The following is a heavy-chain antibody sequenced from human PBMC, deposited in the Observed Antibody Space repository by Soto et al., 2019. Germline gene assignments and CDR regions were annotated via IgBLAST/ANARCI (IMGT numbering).Heavy chain of an antibody. V-gene: IGHV4-39*01. CDR2: IYYSGST. J-gene: IGHJ1*01. Sequence: QLQLQESGPGLVKPSETLSLTCTVSGGSISSSSYYWGWIRQPPGKGLEWIGSIYYSGSTYYNPSLTSRVTISVDTSKTQFSLKLSSVTAADTAVYYCARWYSSSSAEYFQHWGQGTLVTVSS. D-gene: IGHD6-6*01. CDR1: GGSISSSSYY. CDR3: ARWYSSSSAEYFQH.